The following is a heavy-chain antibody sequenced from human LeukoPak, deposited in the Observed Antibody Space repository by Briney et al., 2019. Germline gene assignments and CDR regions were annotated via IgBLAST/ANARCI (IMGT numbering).Heavy chain of an antibody. J-gene: IGHJ4*02. D-gene: IGHD5-18*01. Sequence: AAVRVSCKVSGHTLTQLSIHWVRQAPGKGLEWMGDFHPEDGAPNFAQNFQGRISMTEDTSIDTAYLDLTSLTSDDTAVYFCAAVRTGPQDFYDDTATHNPFDYWGQGTLVIVSS. CDR1: GHTLTQLS. V-gene: IGHV1-24*01. CDR2: FHPEDGAP. CDR3: AAVRTGPQDFYDDTATHNPFDY.